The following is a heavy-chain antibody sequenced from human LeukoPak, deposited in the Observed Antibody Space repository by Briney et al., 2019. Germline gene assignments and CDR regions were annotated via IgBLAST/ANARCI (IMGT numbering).Heavy chain of an antibody. D-gene: IGHD1-26*01. CDR3: AKDRTVGASYWYFDL. CDR1: GVTLSTYA. V-gene: IGHV3-23*01. CDR2: ISSSGSGDNT. Sequence: PGGSLRLSCAASGVTLSTYAMSWARQAPGKGREWVSGISSSGSGDNTYYADSVKGRFTISRDSSKNTLFLHMNTLRAEDTAIYYCAKDRTVGASYWYFDLWGRGTLDTVSS. J-gene: IGHJ2*01.